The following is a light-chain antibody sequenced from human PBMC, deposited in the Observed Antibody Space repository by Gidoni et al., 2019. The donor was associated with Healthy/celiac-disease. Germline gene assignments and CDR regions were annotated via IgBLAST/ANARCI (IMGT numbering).Light chain of an antibody. CDR2: KDS. CDR1: AVPKQS. V-gene: IGLV3-25*03. Sequence: SYELTQPPSVAVSPGQTARITCSGDAVPKQSAYWYQQKPGQAPVLVIYKDSERPSGSPERFSGPSSGTTVTLTISGVQAEDEADYYCQSADSSGTYWLFGGGTKLTVL. CDR3: QSADSSGTYWL. J-gene: IGLJ3*02.